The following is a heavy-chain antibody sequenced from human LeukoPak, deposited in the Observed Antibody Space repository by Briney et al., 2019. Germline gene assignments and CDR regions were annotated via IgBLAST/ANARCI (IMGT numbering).Heavy chain of an antibody. Sequence: ASVKVSCKASGYTFTSYGISWLRQAPGQGLEWMGWISAYNGNTNYAQKLQGRVTMTRDTSTSTAYMELRSLRSDDTAVYYCARGVTIFGVVGLNFDYWGQGTLVTVSS. CDR2: ISAYNGNT. V-gene: IGHV1-18*01. CDR3: ARGVTIFGVVGLNFDY. CDR1: GYTFTSYG. D-gene: IGHD3-3*01. J-gene: IGHJ4*02.